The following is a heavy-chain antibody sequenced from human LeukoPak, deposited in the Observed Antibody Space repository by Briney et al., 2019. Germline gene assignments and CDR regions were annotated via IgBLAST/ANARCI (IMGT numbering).Heavy chain of an antibody. V-gene: IGHV4-34*01. CDR2: IKHSGST. CDR3: ARGQSQRYSYGWAY. CDR1: GGSFSGYY. D-gene: IGHD5-18*01. Sequence: SETLSLTCAVYGGSFSGYYWSWIRQPPEKGLEWIGEIKHSGSTYYNPSLKSRVTMSVGTSKNQFSLKLNSVTAADTAVYYCARGQSQRYSYGWAYWGQGTLVTVSS. J-gene: IGHJ4*02.